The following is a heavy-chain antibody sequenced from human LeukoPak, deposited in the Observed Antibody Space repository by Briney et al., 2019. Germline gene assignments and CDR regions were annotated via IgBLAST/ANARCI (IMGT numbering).Heavy chain of an antibody. Sequence: SVKVSCKASGGTFSSYAISWVRQAPGQGLEWMEGIIPIFGTANYAQKFQGRVTITTDESTSTAYMELSSLRSEDTAGYYCAHTRDYDILAGYYSTYFDYWGQGTLVTVPS. CDR2: IIPIFGTA. CDR1: GGTFSSYA. D-gene: IGHD3-9*01. V-gene: IGHV1-69*05. J-gene: IGHJ4*02. CDR3: AHTRDYDILAGYYSTYFDY.